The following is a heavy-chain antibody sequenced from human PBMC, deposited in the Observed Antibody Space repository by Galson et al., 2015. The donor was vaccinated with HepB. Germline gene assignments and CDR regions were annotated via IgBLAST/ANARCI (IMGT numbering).Heavy chain of an antibody. D-gene: IGHD2-15*01. CDR2: IYSSGST. CDR1: GFTVSPNN. J-gene: IGHJ4*02. V-gene: IGHV3-53*01. Sequence: SLRLSCAASGFTVSPNNVSWVRQAPGKGLEWVSLIYSSGSTHYADSVKGRFAISRDSSKNTVYLQMNSLRAEDTAVYYCASVLNWGQGTRVTVSS. CDR3: ASVLN.